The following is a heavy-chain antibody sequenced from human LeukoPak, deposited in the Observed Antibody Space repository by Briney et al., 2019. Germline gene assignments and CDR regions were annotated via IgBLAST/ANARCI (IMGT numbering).Heavy chain of an antibody. V-gene: IGHV4-39*07. CDR1: GGSIGSSTYY. CDR2: IYYNGDT. CDR3: ARERLSYYYMDA. D-gene: IGHD1-1*01. Sequence: SETLSLTCTVSGGSIGSSTYYWVWIRQPPGKGLEWIGSIYYNGDTYYSPSLQSRVSISVATSKNQFSLKLSSVTAADTAVYYCARERLSYYYMDAWGKGTTVTVSS. J-gene: IGHJ6*03.